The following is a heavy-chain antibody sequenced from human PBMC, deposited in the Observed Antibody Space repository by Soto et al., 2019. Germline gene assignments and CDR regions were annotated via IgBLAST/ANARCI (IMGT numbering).Heavy chain of an antibody. J-gene: IGHJ3*02. CDR2: IWYDGSNK. V-gene: IGHV3-33*01. Sequence: GGSLRLSCAASGFTFSSYGMHWVRQAPGKGLEWVAVIWYDGSNKYYADSVKGRFTISRDNSKNTLYLQMNSLRAEDTAVYYCARPVLTGSPHDAFDIWGQGTMVTVSS. CDR1: GFTFSSYG. CDR3: ARPVLTGSPHDAFDI. D-gene: IGHD1-20*01.